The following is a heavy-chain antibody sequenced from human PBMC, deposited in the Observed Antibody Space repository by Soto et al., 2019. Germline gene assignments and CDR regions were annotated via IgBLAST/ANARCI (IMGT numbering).Heavy chain of an antibody. J-gene: IGHJ5*02. CDR3: ASPVAVAGTMGFDP. CDR1: GFTFSSDS. Sequence: GGSLRLSWAASGFTFSSDSMNWVRQAPGEGLEWASSISSSSSYIYYADSVKGRFTISRDNAKNSLYLQMNSLRAEDTAVYYCASPVAVAGTMGFDPWGQGTRVTVSS. D-gene: IGHD6-19*01. V-gene: IGHV3-21*01. CDR2: ISSSSSYI.